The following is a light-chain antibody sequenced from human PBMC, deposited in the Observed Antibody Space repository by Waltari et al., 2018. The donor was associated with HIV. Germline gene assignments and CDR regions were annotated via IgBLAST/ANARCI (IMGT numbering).Light chain of an antibody. V-gene: IGKV2-28*01. Sequence: DIVMTQSPLYLPVTPGEPASISCRSSQSLRHSNGYNYLDWYLQKPGQSPQLLVYLGSNRAAGVPDRFRGSGSGKDFTLNISRVAAGDVWVYYRMQALLTPYTFGQGTKLEIK. CDR3: MQALLTPYT. CDR2: LGS. J-gene: IGKJ2*01. CDR1: QSLRHSNGYNY.